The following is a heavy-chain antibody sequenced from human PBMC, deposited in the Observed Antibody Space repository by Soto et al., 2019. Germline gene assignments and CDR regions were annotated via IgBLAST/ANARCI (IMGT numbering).Heavy chain of an antibody. D-gene: IGHD6-19*01. J-gene: IGHJ3*02. CDR3: AKDQTSLHWLVRGAFDI. CDR1: GFTFSSYA. CDR2: ISGSDGST. V-gene: IGHV3-23*01. Sequence: EVQLLESGGGLVQPGGSLRLSCAASGFTFSSYAMSWVRQAPGKGLEWVSAISGSDGSTYYADSVKGRFSISRDNSKNTLYLQMNSLRAEDTAVYYCAKDQTSLHWLVRGAFDIWGQGTMVTVSS.